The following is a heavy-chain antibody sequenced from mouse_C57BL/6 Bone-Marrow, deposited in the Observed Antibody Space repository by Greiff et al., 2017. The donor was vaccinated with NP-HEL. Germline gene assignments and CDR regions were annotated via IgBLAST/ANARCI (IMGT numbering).Heavy chain of an antibody. CDR1: GFSLSTSGMG. CDR2: IYWDDDK. D-gene: IGHD2-1*01. Sequence: QVTLKVSGPGILQSSQTLSLTCSFSGFSLSTSGMGVSWIRQPSGKGLEWLAHIYWDDDKRYHPSLNSRLTLSKDTSRKQVYLKITSVDTADTATDYCARRGGNSSWFAYWGQGTLGTVSA. CDR3: ARRGGNSSWFAY. V-gene: IGHV8-12*01. J-gene: IGHJ3*01.